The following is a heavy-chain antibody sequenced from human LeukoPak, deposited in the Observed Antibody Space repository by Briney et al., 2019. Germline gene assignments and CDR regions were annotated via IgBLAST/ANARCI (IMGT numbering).Heavy chain of an antibody. CDR2: IYYSGST. Sequence: SETLSFTCTVSGGSISSYYWSWIRQPPGKGLEWIGYIYYSGSTNYNPSLKSRVTISVDTSKNQFSLKLSSVTAADTAVYYCASHFGVVIKDYYMDVWGKGTTVTVFS. CDR3: ASHFGVVIKDYYMDV. J-gene: IGHJ6*03. CDR1: GGSISSYY. V-gene: IGHV4-59*01. D-gene: IGHD3-3*01.